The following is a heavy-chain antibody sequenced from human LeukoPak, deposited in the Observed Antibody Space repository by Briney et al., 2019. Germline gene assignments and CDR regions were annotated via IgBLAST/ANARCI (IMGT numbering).Heavy chain of an antibody. CDR2: INPNSGGT. D-gene: IGHD7-27*01. CDR1: GYTFTGYY. Sequence: GASVKVSCKASGYTFTGYYIHWVRQAPGQGLEWMGWINPNSGGTNYAQKFQGRVTMTRDTSISTAYMELSRLRSDDTAVYYCARDISLGDAFDIWGQGTMVTVSS. CDR3: ARDISLGDAFDI. V-gene: IGHV1-2*02. J-gene: IGHJ3*02.